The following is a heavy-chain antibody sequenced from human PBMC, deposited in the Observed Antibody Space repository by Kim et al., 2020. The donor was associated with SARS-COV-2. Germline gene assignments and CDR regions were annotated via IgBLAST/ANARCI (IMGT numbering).Heavy chain of an antibody. CDR3: TTENPTSYYYDSSGYY. Sequence: GGSLRLSCAASGFTFSNAWMSWVRQAPGKGLEWVGRIKSKTDGGTTDYAAPVKGRFTISRDDSKNTLYLQMNSLKTEDTAVYYCTTENPTSYYYDSSGYYWGQGTLVTVSS. V-gene: IGHV3-15*01. J-gene: IGHJ4*02. CDR2: IKSKTDGGTT. CDR1: GFTFSNAW. D-gene: IGHD3-22*01.